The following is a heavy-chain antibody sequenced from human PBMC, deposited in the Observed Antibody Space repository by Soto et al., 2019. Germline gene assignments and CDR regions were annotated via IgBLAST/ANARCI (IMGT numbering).Heavy chain of an antibody. CDR2: ISWDGGST. CDR1: GFAVEDYG. Sequence: LPCGGSGFAVEDYGMHWVRQAPGKGMEWISFISWDGGSTYYADSVQGRFTISRDNNKNSLYLQMSSLRAGDTALYYCVKSGNTHRRAWSCGFDFRGQGSLVTVSS. D-gene: IGHD2-2*02. CDR3: VKSGNTHRRAWSCGFDF. V-gene: IGHV3-43D*04. J-gene: IGHJ4*01.